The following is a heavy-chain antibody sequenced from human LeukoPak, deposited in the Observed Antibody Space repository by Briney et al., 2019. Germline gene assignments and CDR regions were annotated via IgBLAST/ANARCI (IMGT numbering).Heavy chain of an antibody. V-gene: IGHV3-20*04. Sequence: RAGGSLRLSCAASGFTFDDYGMSWVRQAPGKGLEWVSGINWNGGSTGYADSVKGRFTISRDNAKNSLYLQMNSLRAEDTALYYCAREDRRYCSGGSCFRYQDYWGQGTLVTVSS. CDR2: INWNGGST. J-gene: IGHJ4*02. CDR3: AREDRRYCSGGSCFRYQDY. CDR1: GFTFDDYG. D-gene: IGHD2-15*01.